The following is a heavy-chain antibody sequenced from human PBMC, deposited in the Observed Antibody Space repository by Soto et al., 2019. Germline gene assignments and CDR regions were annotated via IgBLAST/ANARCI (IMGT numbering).Heavy chain of an antibody. CDR3: AIGGEYDNYFDY. CDR2: IFHSGST. D-gene: IGHD3-10*01. V-gene: IGHV4-31*03. CDR1: GGSISSGGYY. Sequence: SETLSLTCTVSGGSISSGGYYWSWIRQHPGKGLEWIGYIFHSGSTYYNPSLRSRVTTSVDTSKNQFSLKLSSVTAADTAVYYCAIGGEYDNYFDYWXQGTLVTVSS. J-gene: IGHJ4*02.